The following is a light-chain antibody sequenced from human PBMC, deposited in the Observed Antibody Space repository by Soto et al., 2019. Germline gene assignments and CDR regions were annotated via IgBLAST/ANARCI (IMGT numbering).Light chain of an antibody. CDR2: GAS. J-gene: IGKJ5*01. CDR1: QALLYSSNNKNF. Sequence: DTAMTHSPPALAASLCDRGTINCNSSQALLYSSNNKNFLAWYQQIRGQPPKMVINGASTRESGVPDRFSGSGSGTDFTLTISRLKAEDVAVYYCQKYYSIPITCGQGTRLEIK. V-gene: IGKV4-1*01. CDR3: QKYYSIPIT.